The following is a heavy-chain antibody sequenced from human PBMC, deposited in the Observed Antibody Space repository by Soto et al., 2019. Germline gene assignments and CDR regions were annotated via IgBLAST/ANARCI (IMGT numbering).Heavy chain of an antibody. CDR2: INHSGST. D-gene: IGHD1-7*01. CDR1: GGSFSVYY. Sequence: SLTCAVYGGSFSVYYWSWIRQPAGKWLEWIGEINHSGSTNYNPSLKSRVTISVDTSKNQFSLKLSSVTAADTAVYYCARARRITGTSNFDYWGQGTLVTVSS. CDR3: ARARRITGTSNFDY. V-gene: IGHV4-34*01. J-gene: IGHJ4*02.